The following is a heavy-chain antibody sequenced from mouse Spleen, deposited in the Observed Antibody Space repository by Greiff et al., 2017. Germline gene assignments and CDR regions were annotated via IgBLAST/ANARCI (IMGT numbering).Heavy chain of an antibody. CDR3: ARQDSSGPDY. CDR2: IYPGDGDT. J-gene: IGHJ2*01. D-gene: IGHD3-2*01. Sequence: VQLQQSGPELVKPGASVKISCKASGYAFSSSWMNWVKQRPGKGLEWIGRIYPGDGDTNYNGKFKGKATLTADKSSSTAYMQLSSLTSEDSAVYFCARQDSSGPDYWGQGTTLTVSS. CDR1: GYAFSSSW. V-gene: IGHV1-82*01.